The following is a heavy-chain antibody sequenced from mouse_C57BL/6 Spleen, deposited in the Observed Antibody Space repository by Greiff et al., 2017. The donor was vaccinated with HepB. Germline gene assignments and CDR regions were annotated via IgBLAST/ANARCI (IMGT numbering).Heavy chain of an antibody. Sequence: QVQLQQPGAELVRPGSSVKLSCKASGYTFTSYWMHWVKQRPIQGLEWIGNIDPSDSETHYNQKFKDKATLTVDKSSSTAYMQLSSLTSEDSAVYYCATYDCYPLGAMDYWGQGTSVTVSS. D-gene: IGHD2-3*01. CDR1: GYTFTSYW. J-gene: IGHJ4*01. CDR2: IDPSDSET. V-gene: IGHV1-52*01. CDR3: ATYDCYPLGAMDY.